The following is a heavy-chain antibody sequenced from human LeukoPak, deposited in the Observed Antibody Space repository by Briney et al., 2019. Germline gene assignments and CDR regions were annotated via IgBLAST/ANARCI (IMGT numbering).Heavy chain of an antibody. CDR3: ARAIFYGSGSHMGGDWFDP. V-gene: IGHV1-2*02. D-gene: IGHD3-10*01. CDR1: GYTFTGYY. CDR2: INPNRGGT. Sequence: ASVKVSCKASGYTFTGYYMHWVRQAPGQGLEWMGWINPNRGGTNYAQKFQGRVTMTRDTSISTAYMELSRLRSDDTAVYYCARAIFYGSGSHMGGDWFDPWGQGTLVTVSS. J-gene: IGHJ5*02.